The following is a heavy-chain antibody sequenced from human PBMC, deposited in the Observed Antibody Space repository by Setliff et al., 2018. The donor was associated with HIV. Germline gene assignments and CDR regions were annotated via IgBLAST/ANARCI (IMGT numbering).Heavy chain of an antibody. CDR1: GGSISSSSYY. Sequence: SETLSLTCTVSGGSISSSSYYWGWIRQPPGKGLEWIGNIYYSGSTYYNPSLKSRVTISVDTSKNQFSLKLSSVTAADTAVYHCAGSIVVVTAAPLTWGQGTLVTVSS. CDR2: IYYSGST. V-gene: IGHV4-39*01. J-gene: IGHJ5*02. CDR3: AGSIVVVTAAPLT. D-gene: IGHD2-21*02.